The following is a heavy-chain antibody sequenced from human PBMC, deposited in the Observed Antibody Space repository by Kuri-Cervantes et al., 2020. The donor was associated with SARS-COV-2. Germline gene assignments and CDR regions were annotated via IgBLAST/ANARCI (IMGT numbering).Heavy chain of an antibody. CDR2: IYYSGST. CDR3: ARQSDSVDY. J-gene: IGHJ4*02. V-gene: IGHV4-59*05. Sequence: GSLRLSCTVSGGSISSYFWSWIRQPPGKGLEWIGSIYYSGSTYYNPSLKSRVTISVDTSKNQFSLKLSSVTAADTAVYYCARQSDSVDYWGQGTLVTVSS. D-gene: IGHD2-15*01. CDR1: GGSISSYF.